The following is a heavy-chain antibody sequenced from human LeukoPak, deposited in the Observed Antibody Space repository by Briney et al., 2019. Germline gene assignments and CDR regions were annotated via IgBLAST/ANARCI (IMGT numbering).Heavy chain of an antibody. J-gene: IGHJ4*02. CDR3: APPGIAVAGY. D-gene: IGHD6-19*01. CDR2: ISGSGGST. V-gene: IGHV3-23*01. CDR1: GFTFSSYA. Sequence: PGGSLRLSCAASGFTFSSYAMSCVRQAPGKGLEWVSAISGSGGSTYYADSVKGRFTISRDDSKNTLYLQMNSLRAEDTAVYYCAPPGIAVAGYWGQGTLVTVSS.